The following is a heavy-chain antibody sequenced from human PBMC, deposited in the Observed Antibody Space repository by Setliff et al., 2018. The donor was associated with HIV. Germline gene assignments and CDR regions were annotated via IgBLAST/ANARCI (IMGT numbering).Heavy chain of an antibody. CDR3: ARGPRFDPRVKWELLHGPYFDY. V-gene: IGHV4-34*01. D-gene: IGHD1-26*01. CDR1: GGSFSDYS. Sequence: SETLSLTCAVYGGSFSDYSWNWIRQPPGKGLEWIGESNHSGSTNCNPSLQSRVTISVDTSKKQVSLNVRSVTAADTAVYYCARGPRFDPRVKWELLHGPYFDYWGQETLVTV. CDR2: SNHSGST. J-gene: IGHJ4*02.